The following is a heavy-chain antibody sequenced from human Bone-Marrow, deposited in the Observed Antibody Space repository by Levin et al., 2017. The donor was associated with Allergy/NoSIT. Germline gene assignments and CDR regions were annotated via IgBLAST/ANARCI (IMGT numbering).Heavy chain of an antibody. D-gene: IGHD3-16*02. J-gene: IGHJ3*01. Sequence: SLKISCAASGFTFDDYAMHWVRQAPGKGLEWLSGITWNSGRIDYAESVKGRFTISRDNARNSLYLQVDSLRSEDTALYYCSKAKWELSSLDGFDLWGPLPVVPVSS. V-gene: IGHV3-9*01. CDR2: ITWNSGRI. CDR3: SKAKWELSSLDGFDL. CDR1: GFTFDDYA.